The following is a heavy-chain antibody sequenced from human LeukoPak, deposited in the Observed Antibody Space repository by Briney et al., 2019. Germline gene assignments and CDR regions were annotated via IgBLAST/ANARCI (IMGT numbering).Heavy chain of an antibody. J-gene: IGHJ5*02. CDR1: GFTFSGSA. CDR3: TRPTYGSGSYYNHNWFDP. CDR2: IRSKANSYAT. V-gene: IGHV3-73*01. Sequence: GGSLRLSCAASGFTFSGSAMHWVRQASGKGLEWVGRIRSKANSYATAYAASVKGRFTISRDDSKNTAYLQMNSLKTEDTAVYYCTRPTYGSGSYYNHNWFDPWGQGTLVTVSS. D-gene: IGHD3-10*01.